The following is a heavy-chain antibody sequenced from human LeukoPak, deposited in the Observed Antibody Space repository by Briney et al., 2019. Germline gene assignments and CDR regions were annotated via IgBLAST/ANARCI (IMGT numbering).Heavy chain of an antibody. V-gene: IGHV3-7*01. CDR1: GFTLSQYW. CDR3: ARAQYSYGYSVPSYYFDY. J-gene: IGHJ4*02. D-gene: IGHD5-18*01. CDR2: IKQGGNEI. Sequence: GGSLRLSCVVSGFTLSQYWMTWVRQAPGKGLEWVANIKQGGNEIHYVESVKGRFTISRDNAKNSLYLQMNSLRAEDTAVYYCARAQYSYGYSVPSYYFDYWGQGTLVTVSS.